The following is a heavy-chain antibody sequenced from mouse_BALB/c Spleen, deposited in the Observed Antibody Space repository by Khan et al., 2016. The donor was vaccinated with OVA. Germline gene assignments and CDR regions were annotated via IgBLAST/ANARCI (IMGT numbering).Heavy chain of an antibody. V-gene: IGHV5-9-3*01. CDR2: ISSGGSYT. J-gene: IGHJ2*01. D-gene: IGHD1-1*01. CDR1: GFTFSNYG. CDR3: ARTPGYYGSNYFDY. Sequence: EVELVESGGGLVKPGGSLKFSCAASGFTFSNYGMSWVRQTPEKRLEWVATISSGGSYTYYPDSVKGRFTLSRDTANNTLYLKMSSLRSEDTAMYYCARTPGYYGSNYFDYWGQGTTLTVSS.